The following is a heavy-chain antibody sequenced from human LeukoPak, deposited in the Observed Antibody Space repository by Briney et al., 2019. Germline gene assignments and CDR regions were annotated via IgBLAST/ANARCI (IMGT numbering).Heavy chain of an antibody. CDR2: VTASAGNT. CDR1: GFTFSSYA. V-gene: IGHV3-23*01. J-gene: IGHJ6*02. Sequence: QPGGSLRLSCAASGFTFSSYAMSWVRQAPGKGLEWVSAVTASAGNTYYADSVKGRFTNSRDNSKNTLYLQVNSLRAEDTAVYYCAKGDYYGSGSTFKNGMDVWGQGTTVTVSS. D-gene: IGHD3-10*01. CDR3: AKGDYYGSGSTFKNGMDV.